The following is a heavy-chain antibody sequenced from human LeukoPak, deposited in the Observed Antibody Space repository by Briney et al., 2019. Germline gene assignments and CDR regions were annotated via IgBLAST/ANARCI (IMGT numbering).Heavy chain of an antibody. J-gene: IGHJ4*02. CDR3: ARDRGSYFDY. CDR1: GFTFCSYG. D-gene: IGHD3-16*01. CDR2: IWYDGSNK. V-gene: IGHV3-33*07. Sequence: PGGSLRLSCAASGFTFCSYGMYWVRQAPGKGLEWVAVIWYDGSNKYYADSVKGRFTISRDNSKNTLYLQMNSLRAEDTAVYYCARDRGSYFDYWGQGTLVTVSS.